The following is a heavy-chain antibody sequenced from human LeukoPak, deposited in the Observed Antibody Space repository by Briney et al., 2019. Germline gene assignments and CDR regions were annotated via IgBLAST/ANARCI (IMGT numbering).Heavy chain of an antibody. Sequence: PGRSLRLSCAASGFSFSSYAMRWVRQAPGKGLGWVSSISGSGDNTYYAESVKGRFTISRENSKYTLFLQMNSLRAEDTVVLYCAKRSGYTTGWFFDFWGQGTLVTVSS. CDR1: GFSFSSYA. D-gene: IGHD6-19*01. V-gene: IGHV3-23*01. CDR3: AKRSGYTTGWFFDF. CDR2: ISGSGDNT. J-gene: IGHJ4*02.